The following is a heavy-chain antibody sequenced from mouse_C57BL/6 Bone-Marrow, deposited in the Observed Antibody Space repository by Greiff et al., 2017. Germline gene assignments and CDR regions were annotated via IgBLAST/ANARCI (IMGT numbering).Heavy chain of an antibody. V-gene: IGHV1-76*01. Sequence: VQLQQSGAELVRPGASVKLSCKASGYTFTDYYINWVKQRPGQGLEWIARIYPGSGNTYYNEKFKGKATLTAEKSSSTAYMQLSSLTSEDSAVXFGARWGYYYGSSYGCAYWGQGTLVTVSA. CDR3: ARWGYYYGSSYGCAY. D-gene: IGHD1-1*01. CDR2: IYPGSGNT. CDR1: GYTFTDYY. J-gene: IGHJ3*01.